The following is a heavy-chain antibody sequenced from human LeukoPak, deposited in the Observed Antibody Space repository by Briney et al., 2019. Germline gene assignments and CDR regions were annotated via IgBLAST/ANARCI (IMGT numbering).Heavy chain of an antibody. CDR1: GFTFRRYD. J-gene: IGHJ3*02. D-gene: IGHD2-15*01. V-gene: IGHV3-23*01. Sequence: GGSLRLSCAASGFTFRRYDMSWVRQAPGKGLEWVSAISCNGDSTYYVDSVKGRFTISRDNSKNTLYLQMNSLRAEDTAVYYCALYCSGGSCYSMGGAFDIWGQGRVVTVSS. CDR2: ISCNGDST. CDR3: ALYCSGGSCYSMGGAFDI.